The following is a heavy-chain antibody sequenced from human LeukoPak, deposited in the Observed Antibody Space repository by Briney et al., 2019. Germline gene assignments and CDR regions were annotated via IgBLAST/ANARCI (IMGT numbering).Heavy chain of an antibody. Sequence: GGSLRLSCAASGFTFSNYGMHWVRQAPGKGLEWVAFIRYDDITKYYVDSVKGRFTISRDNSKNTLYLQMNSLRAEDTAVYFCARVATGSYDWFDPWGQGTLVTVSS. D-gene: IGHD3-10*01. CDR2: IRYDDITK. CDR1: GFTFSNYG. CDR3: ARVATGSYDWFDP. J-gene: IGHJ5*02. V-gene: IGHV3-30*02.